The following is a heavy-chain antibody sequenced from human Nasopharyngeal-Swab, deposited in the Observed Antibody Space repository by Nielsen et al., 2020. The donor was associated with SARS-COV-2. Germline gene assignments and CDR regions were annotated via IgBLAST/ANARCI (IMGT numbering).Heavy chain of an antibody. CDR3: AKGDSYGDYSADY. V-gene: IGHV3-30*18. CDR1: VFTFNKYG. CDR2: ISYDGSNK. J-gene: IGHJ4*02. Sequence: GESLKISCAASVFTFNKYGLHWVRQAPGKGLEWVAGISYDGSNKYYADSVKGRFTISRDNSKNTLYLQMNSLRAEDTAVYYCAKGDSYGDYSADYWGQGTLVTVSS. D-gene: IGHD4-17*01.